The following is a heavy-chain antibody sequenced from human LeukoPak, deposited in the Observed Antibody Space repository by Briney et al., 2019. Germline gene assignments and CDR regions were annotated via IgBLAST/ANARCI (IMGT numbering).Heavy chain of an antibody. CDR1: GFSFSSYA. Sequence: GGSLRLSCAASGFSFSSYAIHWVRQAPGKGLKWVGIISYDGRNKYYADSVKGRFTISRDNSKDTLYLQMSSLRAEDTAVYYCARNNYYDSSGYPYLFDYWGQGTLVTVSS. D-gene: IGHD3-22*01. CDR2: ISYDGRNK. CDR3: ARNNYYDSSGYPYLFDY. V-gene: IGHV3-30*04. J-gene: IGHJ4*02.